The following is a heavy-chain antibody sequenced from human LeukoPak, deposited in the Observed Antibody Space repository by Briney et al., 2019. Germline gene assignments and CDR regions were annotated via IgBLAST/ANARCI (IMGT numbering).Heavy chain of an antibody. CDR1: GYTFISYG. Sequence: ASVKVSCKASGYTFISYGISWVRQAHGQGLEWMGWISAYNGNTNYAQKLQGRVTMTTDTSTSTAYMELRSLRSDDTAVYYCARDLQWEPSPAFDIWGQGTMVTVSS. CDR3: ARDLQWEPSPAFDI. D-gene: IGHD1-26*01. CDR2: ISAYNGNT. V-gene: IGHV1-18*01. J-gene: IGHJ3*02.